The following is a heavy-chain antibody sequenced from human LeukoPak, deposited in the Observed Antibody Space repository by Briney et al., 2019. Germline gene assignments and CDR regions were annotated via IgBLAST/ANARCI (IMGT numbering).Heavy chain of an antibody. J-gene: IGHJ3*02. D-gene: IGHD2-2*02. CDR1: GSSISSYY. CDR3: ARVRYCSSTSCYRGAFDI. CDR2: IYYSGST. Sequence: SETLSLTCTVSGSSISSYYWSWIRQPPGKGLEWIGYIYYSGSTNYNPSLKSRVTISVDTSKNQFSPKLSSVTAADTAVYYCARVRYCSSTSCYRGAFDIWGQGTMVTVSS. V-gene: IGHV4-59*08.